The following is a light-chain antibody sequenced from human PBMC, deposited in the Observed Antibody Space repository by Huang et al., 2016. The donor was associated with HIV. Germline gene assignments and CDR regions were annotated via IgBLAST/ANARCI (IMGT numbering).Light chain of an antibody. V-gene: IGKV4-1*01. J-gene: IGKJ4*01. CDR3: QQYYSSPLT. CDR2: GAS. CDR1: QSVLYSANNNNY. Sequence: DIVMTQSPDSLTVSLGERATINCKSSQSVLYSANNNNYLAWYQQKPGQPPKLLIYGASTRDSGVPDRFSGSGSETDFTLTISSLQAEDVAVYYCQQYYSSPLTFGGGTKVEIK.